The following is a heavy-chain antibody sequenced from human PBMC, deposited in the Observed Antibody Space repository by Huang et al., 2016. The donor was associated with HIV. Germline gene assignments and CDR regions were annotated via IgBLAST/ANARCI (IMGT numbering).Heavy chain of an antibody. D-gene: IGHD3-16*01. CDR3: AREVMITFGGPFDP. V-gene: IGHV4-34*01. CDR1: GGSFSGYY. Sequence: QVHLEQWGAGLLKPSETLSLTCAVYGGSFSGYYWNWIRQSPGKGLEWIGKVKHKGITDYNASLKSRATRLVDTSKNQFSLKLSSVTAADTAVYYCAREVMITFGGPFDPWGQGTLVTVSS. CDR2: VKHKGIT. J-gene: IGHJ5*02.